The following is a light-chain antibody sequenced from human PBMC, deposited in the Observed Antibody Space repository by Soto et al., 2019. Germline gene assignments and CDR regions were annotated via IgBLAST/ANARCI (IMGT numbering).Light chain of an antibody. CDR3: QQYNKWPPYT. CDR1: QSVSSN. CDR2: GAS. J-gene: IGKJ2*01. Sequence: ENVMTQSPANLSVSPGERATLSCRASQSVSSNLAWYQQKPGQGPRLLIYGASTRATSIPARFSGSGSGTEFTLTINSLQSEDFAVYYCQQYNKWPPYTFGQGTKLEIK. V-gene: IGKV3-15*01.